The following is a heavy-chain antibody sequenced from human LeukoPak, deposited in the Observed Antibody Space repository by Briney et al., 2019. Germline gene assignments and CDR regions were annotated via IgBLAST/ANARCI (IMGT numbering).Heavy chain of an antibody. V-gene: IGHV4-61*02. J-gene: IGHJ5*02. CDR1: GGSISSGSYY. CDR3: ARVRDGNYGYNWFDL. D-gene: IGHD4-17*01. CDR2: IYTSGST. Sequence: PSETLSLTCTVSGGSISSGSYYWSWIRQPAGKGLEWIGRIYTSGSTNYNPSLKSRVTMSVDTSKNQFSLKLNSVTAADTAVYYCARVRDGNYGYNWFDLWGQGTLVTVSS.